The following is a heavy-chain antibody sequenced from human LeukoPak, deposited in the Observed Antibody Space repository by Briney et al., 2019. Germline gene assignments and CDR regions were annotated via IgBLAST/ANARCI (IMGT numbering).Heavy chain of an antibody. CDR2: IIPILGIA. J-gene: IGHJ4*02. CDR1: GGTFSSYT. Sequence: EASVKVSCKASGGTFSSYTISWVRQAPGQGLEWMGRIIPILGIANYAQKFQGRVTITADKSTSTAYMELSSLRSEDTAVYYCARDKRDSSGYYYCDYWGQGTLVTVSS. V-gene: IGHV1-69*04. CDR3: ARDKRDSSGYYYCDY. D-gene: IGHD3-22*01.